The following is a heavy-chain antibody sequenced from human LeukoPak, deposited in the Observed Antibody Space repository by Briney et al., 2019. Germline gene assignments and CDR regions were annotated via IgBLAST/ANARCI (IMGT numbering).Heavy chain of an antibody. CDR2: ISAYNGYT. CDR3: ARVGGNYEGLIDY. D-gene: IGHD1-26*01. Sequence: ASVKVSCKASGYTFTGYAIGWVRQAPGQGLEWMGWISAYNGYTNYAQSLQGRVTMTTDTSTSTAYMELRSLRSDDTAMYYCARVGGNYEGLIDYWGQGTLVTVSS. V-gene: IGHV1-18*01. CDR1: GYTFTGYA. J-gene: IGHJ4*02.